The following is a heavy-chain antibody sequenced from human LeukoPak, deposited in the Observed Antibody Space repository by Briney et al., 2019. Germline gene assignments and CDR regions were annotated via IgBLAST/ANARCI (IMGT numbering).Heavy chain of an antibody. CDR1: GFTFTNHA. V-gene: IGHV3-23*01. CDR3: AKREKGTTGRFFDY. D-gene: IGHD4-17*01. CDR2: ISEGVGNT. J-gene: IGHJ4*02. Sequence: GGSLRLSCAASGFTFTNHAMTWVRQAPGKGLEWVSGISEGVGNTYHADSVKGRFTISRDHSKNTLYLQMNSLRAEDTALYYCAKREKGTTGRFFDYWGQGTLVTVSS.